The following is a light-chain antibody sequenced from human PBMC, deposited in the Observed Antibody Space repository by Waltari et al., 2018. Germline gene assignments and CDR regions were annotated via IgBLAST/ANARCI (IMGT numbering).Light chain of an antibody. J-gene: IGKJ3*01. Sequence: DIQMTQSPSSLSASVGDRVTITCRASQTISSYLAWYQQKPGKVPKLLIYAASSLESGVPSRFSCSGSGTDFTLTISVLQPEDFATNYCQQHKSQPCTFGPGTKLDI. CDR1: QTISSY. CDR3: QQHKSQPCT. V-gene: IGKV1-17*03. CDR2: AAS.